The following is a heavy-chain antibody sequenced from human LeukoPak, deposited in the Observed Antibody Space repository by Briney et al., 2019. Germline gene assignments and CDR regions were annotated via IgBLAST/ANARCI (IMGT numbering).Heavy chain of an antibody. V-gene: IGHV3-30*18. Sequence: PGGSLRLSCEASGFTFSRYGMSWVRQAPGKGLEWVAVISYDGSNKYYADSVKGRFTISRDNSKNTLYLQMNSLRAEDTAVYYCAKASYDFWSGYYYDNWFDPWGQGTLVTVSS. D-gene: IGHD3-3*01. CDR1: GFTFSRYG. CDR3: AKASYDFWSGYYYDNWFDP. CDR2: ISYDGSNK. J-gene: IGHJ5*02.